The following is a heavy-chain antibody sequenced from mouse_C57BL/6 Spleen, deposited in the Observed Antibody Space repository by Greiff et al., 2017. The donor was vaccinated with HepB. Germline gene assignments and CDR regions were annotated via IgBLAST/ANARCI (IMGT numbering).Heavy chain of an antibody. D-gene: IGHD2-1*01. J-gene: IGHJ3*01. CDR1: GFTFSSYG. Sequence: EVKLVESGGDLVKPGGSLKLSCAASGFTFSSYGMSWVRQTPDKRLEWVATISSGGSYTYYPDSVKGRFTISRDNAKNTLYLQMSSLKSEDTAMYYCAREDGNYSGWFAYWGQGTLVTVSA. V-gene: IGHV5-6*01. CDR2: ISSGGSYT. CDR3: AREDGNYSGWFAY.